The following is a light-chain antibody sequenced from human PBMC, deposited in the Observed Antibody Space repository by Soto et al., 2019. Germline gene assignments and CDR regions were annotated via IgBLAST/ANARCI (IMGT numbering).Light chain of an antibody. CDR3: QQYGRPWT. CDR2: DAS. J-gene: IGKJ1*01. CDR1: QHINNK. V-gene: IGKV3-20*01. Sequence: EIVLTQSPGTLSLSPGERATLSCRASQHINNKLAWYHQKPGQPPRLLIYDASTRATGIPDRFSGSGSGLDFTLTISRLEPEDFAMYYCQQYGRPWTFGQGTKVETK.